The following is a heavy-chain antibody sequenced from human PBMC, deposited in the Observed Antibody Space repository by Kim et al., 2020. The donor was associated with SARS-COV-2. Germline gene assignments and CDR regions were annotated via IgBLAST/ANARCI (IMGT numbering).Heavy chain of an antibody. J-gene: IGHJ5*02. Sequence: GGSLRLSCAASGFTFSSYAMSWVRQAPGKGLEWVSAISGSGGSTYYADSVKGRFTISRDNSKNTLYLQMNSLRAEDTAVYYCAKLEVVPAAMGEGRYNWFDPWGQGTLVTVSS. CDR3: AKLEVVPAAMGEGRYNWFDP. CDR2: ISGSGGST. CDR1: GFTFSSYA. D-gene: IGHD2-2*01. V-gene: IGHV3-23*01.